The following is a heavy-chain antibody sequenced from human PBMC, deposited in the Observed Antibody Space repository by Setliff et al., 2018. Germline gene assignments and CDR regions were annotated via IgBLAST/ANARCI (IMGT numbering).Heavy chain of an antibody. CDR1: GGSLSGYF. D-gene: IGHD3-10*01. V-gene: IGHV4-34*01. J-gene: IGHJ4*02. Sequence: SETLSLPCDVFGGSLSGYFWAWIRQSPGKGLAWIGDVHDSGSANYKPSLKTRLTISRDTSKDQLSLNLSSVTAADTAVYYCARGRYYGSGCYSLWGQGTLVTVSS. CDR3: ARGRYYGSGCYSL. CDR2: VHDSGSA.